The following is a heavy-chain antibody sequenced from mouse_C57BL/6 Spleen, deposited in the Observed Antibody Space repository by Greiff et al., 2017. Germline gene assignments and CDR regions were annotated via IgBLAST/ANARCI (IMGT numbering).Heavy chain of an antibody. CDR3: ARGGPGSWVAY. CDR2: IDPSGSYT. J-gene: IGHJ3*01. CDR1: GYTFTSYW. D-gene: IGHD3-3*01. V-gene: IGHV1-69*01. Sequence: QVQLKQPGAELVMPGASVTLSCKASGYTFTSYWMHWVKQRPGQGLEWIGEIDPSGSYTNYNQKFKGKSTLTVDKSSSTAYMQLSSLTSEDSAVYYCARGGPGSWVAYWGQGTLVTVSA.